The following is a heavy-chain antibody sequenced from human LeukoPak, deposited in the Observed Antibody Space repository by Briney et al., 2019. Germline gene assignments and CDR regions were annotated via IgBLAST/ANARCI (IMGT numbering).Heavy chain of an antibody. CDR1: GFTFSSNW. Sequence: PGGSRRLSCAASGFTFSSNWMHWVRQAPGKGLVWVSRINGDGSSTTYADSVKGRFTISRDNAKNTLYLQMNTLRAEDAAVYYCARDMYSTSSARGAYWGQGTRVTVSS. CDR3: ARDMYSTSSARGAY. V-gene: IGHV3-74*01. CDR2: INGDGSST. J-gene: IGHJ4*02. D-gene: IGHD6-6*01.